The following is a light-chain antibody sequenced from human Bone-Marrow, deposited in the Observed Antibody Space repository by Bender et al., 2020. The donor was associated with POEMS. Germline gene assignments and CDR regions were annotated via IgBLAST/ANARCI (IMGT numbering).Light chain of an antibody. CDR2: GNT. V-gene: IGLV1-40*01. CDR3: QSSDTGLSYFVV. CDR1: SNIGAGFD. J-gene: IGLJ2*01. Sequence: QAVVTQEPSLTVSPGGTVTLTCGSNIGAGFDVNWYRQVPGKAPKLLIYGNTHRPSGVPDRFSGSKSATSASLAITGLQADDEGDYYCQSSDTGLSYFVVFGGGTTLTVL.